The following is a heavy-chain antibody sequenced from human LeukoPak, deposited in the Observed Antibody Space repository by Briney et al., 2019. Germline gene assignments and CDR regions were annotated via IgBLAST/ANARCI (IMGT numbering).Heavy chain of an antibody. D-gene: IGHD3-3*01. Sequence: ASVKVSCKASGYTFTSYGISWVRQAPGQGLEWMGWISAYNGNTNYAQKLQGRVTMTTDTSTSTAYMELRSLRSDDTAAYYCAKTNDFWSGYSFDYWGQGTLVTVSS. CDR3: AKTNDFWSGYSFDY. CDR1: GYTFTSYG. CDR2: ISAYNGNT. J-gene: IGHJ4*02. V-gene: IGHV1-18*01.